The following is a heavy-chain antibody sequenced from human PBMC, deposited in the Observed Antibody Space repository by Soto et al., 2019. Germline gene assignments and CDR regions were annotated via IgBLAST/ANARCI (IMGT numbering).Heavy chain of an antibody. J-gene: IGHJ5*01. CDR3: ARLIGNSWLDS. CDR1: GYTFTSYA. V-gene: IGHV1-3*01. Sequence: ASVKVSCKASGYTFTSYAMHWVRQAPGQRLEWMGWINAGNGNTKYSQKFQGRVTINPDTSNNQVSLQLNSVTPDDTAVYYCARLIGNSWLDSWGQGTLVTVSS. CDR2: INAGNGNT. D-gene: IGHD3-16*01.